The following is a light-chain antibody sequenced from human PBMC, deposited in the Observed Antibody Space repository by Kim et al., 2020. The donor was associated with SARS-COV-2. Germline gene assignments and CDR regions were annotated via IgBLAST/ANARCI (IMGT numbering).Light chain of an antibody. CDR2: AVT. J-gene: IGLJ3*02. V-gene: IGLV2-11*01. CDR3: SSYADSSSLL. Sequence: GHCVPIPRTETHSDVVGYNLVSWYQRHPGKAPKLMFYAVTERPSGVPDRFSGSKSGNTAFLTISGLQAEDEADYYCSSYADSSSLLFGGGTQLTVL. CDR1: HSDVVGYNL.